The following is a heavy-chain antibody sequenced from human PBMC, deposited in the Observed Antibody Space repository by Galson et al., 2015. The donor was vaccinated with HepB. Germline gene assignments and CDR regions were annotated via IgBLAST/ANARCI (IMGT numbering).Heavy chain of an antibody. Sequence: SLRLSCAASGFTFSHDWMDWVRQAPGRGPEWVANINQDGSVKYYVDSVKGRFTISRDNARNSLYLQMNSLRAEDTAVYYCTNSIVHWGQGILVTVSS. J-gene: IGHJ5*02. CDR2: INQDGSVK. D-gene: IGHD4-11*01. V-gene: IGHV3-7*03. CDR1: GFTFSHDW. CDR3: TNSIVH.